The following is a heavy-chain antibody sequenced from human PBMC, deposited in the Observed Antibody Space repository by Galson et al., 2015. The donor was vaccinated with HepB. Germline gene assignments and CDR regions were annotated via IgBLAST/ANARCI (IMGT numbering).Heavy chain of an antibody. CDR3: ARGLGSYGSKADP. Sequence: SETLSLTCAVYGGSFSGYYWSWIRQPPGKGLEWIGYIYDSGSTNYNPSLKSRVTISVDTSKNQFSLKLSSVTAADTAVYYCARGLGSYGSKADPWGQGTLVTVSS. CDR2: IYDSGST. V-gene: IGHV4-59*01. J-gene: IGHJ5*02. CDR1: GGSFSGYY. D-gene: IGHD5-18*01.